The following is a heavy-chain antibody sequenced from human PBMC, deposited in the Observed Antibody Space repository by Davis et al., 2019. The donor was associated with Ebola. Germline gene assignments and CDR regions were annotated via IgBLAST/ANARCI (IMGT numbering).Heavy chain of an antibody. CDR2: IYDSGSP. CDR3: ARTVSLVDFAMDV. V-gene: IGHV4-39*01. Sequence: SETLSLTCIVSGGAISRSNYFWGWIRQPPGKGLEWIGKIYDSGSPYYNPSLKSRVTISVDTSKNQFSLRLSSVTAADTAVYYCARTVSLVDFAMDVWGQGTTVTVPS. J-gene: IGHJ6*02. CDR1: GGAISRSNYF. D-gene: IGHD2-8*02.